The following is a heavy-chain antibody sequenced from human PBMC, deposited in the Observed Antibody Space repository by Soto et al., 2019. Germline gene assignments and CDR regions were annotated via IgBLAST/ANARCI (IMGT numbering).Heavy chain of an antibody. CDR2: IKYDGSED. CDR1: GFSISSYW. D-gene: IGHD2-15*01. J-gene: IGHJ4*02. V-gene: IGHV3-7*01. CDR3: VRGGIKLSDY. Sequence: GGSLRLSCAASGFSISSYWIDWVRQAPGKGLEWVADIKYDGSEDYYVDSVKGRFTISRDTAQNLVYLQMSSLRAEDTAVYFCVRGGIKLSDYWGQGTMVTVYS.